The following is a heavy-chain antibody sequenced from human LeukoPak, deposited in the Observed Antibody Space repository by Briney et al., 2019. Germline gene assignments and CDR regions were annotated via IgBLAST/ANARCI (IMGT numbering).Heavy chain of an antibody. CDR1: GFTFSTNT. CDR2: ISFGSDYM. D-gene: IGHD2-2*01. J-gene: IGHJ5*02. V-gene: IGHV3-21*04. CDR3: AKDGGSIVVVPAAHPNWFDP. Sequence: PGGSLRLSCITSGFTFSTNTIDWVRQAPGKGLQWVAAISFGSDYMYYADSVKGRFTISRDNSKNTPYLQMNSLRAEDTAVYYCAKDGGSIVVVPAAHPNWFDPWGQGTLVTVSS.